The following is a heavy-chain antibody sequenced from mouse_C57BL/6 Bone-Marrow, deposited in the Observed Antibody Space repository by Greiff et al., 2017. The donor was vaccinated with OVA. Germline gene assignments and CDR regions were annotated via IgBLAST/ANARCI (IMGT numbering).Heavy chain of an antibody. CDR2: IDPSDSYT. V-gene: IGHV1-59*01. J-gene: IGHJ1*03. Sequence: VQLQQPGAELVRPGTSVKLSCKASGYTFTSYWMHWVKQRPGQGLEWIGVIDPSDSYTNYNQKFKGKATLTVDTSSSTAYMQLSSLTSEDSAVYYCARSVYGNLWSTGTTVTVSS. CDR1: GYTFTSYW. D-gene: IGHD2-1*01. CDR3: ARSVYGNL.